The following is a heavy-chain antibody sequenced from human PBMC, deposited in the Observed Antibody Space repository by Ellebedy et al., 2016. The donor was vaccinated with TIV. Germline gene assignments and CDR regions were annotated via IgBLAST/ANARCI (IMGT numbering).Heavy chain of an antibody. Sequence: SETLSLXCTVSGGSISSGDYYWSWIRQSPGKGLEWIGHIYYSVNTDYNPSLESRVTISVDTSKNQFSLKLSSVTAADTAVYFCARDLALERRGLNYYYGMDVWGQGTTVTVSS. D-gene: IGHD1-1*01. CDR2: IYYSVNT. CDR1: GGSISSGDYY. CDR3: ARDLALERRGLNYYYGMDV. J-gene: IGHJ6*02. V-gene: IGHV4-30-4*02.